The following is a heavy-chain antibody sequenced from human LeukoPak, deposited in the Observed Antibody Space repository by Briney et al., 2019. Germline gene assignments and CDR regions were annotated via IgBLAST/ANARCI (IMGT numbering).Heavy chain of an antibody. CDR3: AKDDYYDTSGYRD. CDR1: GFPFSSYG. Sequence: GGSLRLSCAASGFPFSSYGMHWVRQAPGKGLEWVAVISYDVGKKYYADSVKGRFTISRDNSKNTLYLQMNSLRAEDTAVYYCAKDDYYDTSGYRDWGQGTLVTVSS. J-gene: IGHJ4*02. D-gene: IGHD3-22*01. V-gene: IGHV3-30*18. CDR2: ISYDVGKK.